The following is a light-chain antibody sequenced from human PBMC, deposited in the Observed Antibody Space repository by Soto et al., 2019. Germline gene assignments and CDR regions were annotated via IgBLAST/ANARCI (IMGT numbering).Light chain of an antibody. CDR2: DAS. J-gene: IGKJ2*01. Sequence: EIVLAQSPATLSLSPGERATLSCRASQSVTNSLAWFQQKPGQAPSLLIYDASNRATDLPARFSGSGSGTEFTLTISSLEPEDVAVYFFQQRRNWPRTFGQGTKLEIK. CDR1: QSVTNS. CDR3: QQRRNWPRT. V-gene: IGKV3-11*01.